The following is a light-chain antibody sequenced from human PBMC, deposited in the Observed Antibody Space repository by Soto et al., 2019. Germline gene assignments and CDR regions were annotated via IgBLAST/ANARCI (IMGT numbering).Light chain of an antibody. CDR1: QSISSW. Sequence: DIQLTHSPSTLSESVEDRVSIXCRASQSISSWLAWYQQKPGKAPKLLIYDASSLESGVPSRFSGSGSGTEFTLTISSLQPDDFATYYCQQYNSYWTFGQGTKVDI. CDR2: DAS. V-gene: IGKV1-5*01. J-gene: IGKJ1*01. CDR3: QQYNSYWT.